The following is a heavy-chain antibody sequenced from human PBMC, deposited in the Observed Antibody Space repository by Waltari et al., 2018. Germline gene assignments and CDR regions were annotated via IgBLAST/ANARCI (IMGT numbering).Heavy chain of an antibody. V-gene: IGHV3-23*01. CDR3: AKGYYDILTGYYIYYFDY. CDR1: GFTFSSYA. J-gene: IGHJ4*02. Sequence: EVQLLESGGGLVQPGGSLRLSCAASGFTFSSYAMSWVRQAPGKGLEWVSAISGSGGSTYYADSVKGRFTISRDNSKNTLYLQMNSLRAEDTAVYYCAKGYYDILTGYYIYYFDYWGQGTLVTVSS. D-gene: IGHD3-9*01. CDR2: ISGSGGST.